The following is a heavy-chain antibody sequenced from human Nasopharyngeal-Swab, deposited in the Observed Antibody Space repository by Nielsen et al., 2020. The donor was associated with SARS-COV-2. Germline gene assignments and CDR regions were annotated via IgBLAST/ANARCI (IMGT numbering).Heavy chain of an antibody. CDR2: ISGDGSST. CDR3: ASEWTEKAYDI. D-gene: IGHD3/OR15-3a*01. J-gene: IGHJ3*02. CDR1: GFTFSSYW. Sequence: GESLKISCAAPGFTFSSYWMHWVRQAPGKGLLWVSGISGDGSSTTYADSVKGRFTISRDNVKNTLYMEMNSLRADDTAVYYCASEWTEKAYDIWGQGTMVTVSS. V-gene: IGHV3-74*03.